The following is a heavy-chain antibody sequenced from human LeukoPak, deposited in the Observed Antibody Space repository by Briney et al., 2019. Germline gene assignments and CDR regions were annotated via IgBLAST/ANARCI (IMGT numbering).Heavy chain of an antibody. CDR1: GFTVSSNY. CDR3: ATYDDYRGWDDYFGY. J-gene: IGHJ4*02. CDR2: INQDGGEK. Sequence: GGSLRLSCAASGFTVSSNYMSWVRQAPGTGLEWVANINQDGGEKYSVDSVKGRFSISRDNAKNSVFLEMNSLRVEDTAVYYCATYDDYRGWDDYFGYWGQGALVTASS. D-gene: IGHD3-3*01. V-gene: IGHV3-7*02.